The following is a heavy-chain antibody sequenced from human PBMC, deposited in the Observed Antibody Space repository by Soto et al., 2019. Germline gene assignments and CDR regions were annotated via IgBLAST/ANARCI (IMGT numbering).Heavy chain of an antibody. CDR2: IYYSGST. CDR3: ARGGFYYDRSDSWKLHT. J-gene: IGHJ4*02. V-gene: IGHV4-59*01. Sequence: SETLCLTCTVSGGPMSSFYWTWIRQPPGKGLEWIGYIYYSGSTNYNPSLKSRVTMSVDTSKNHFSLKLSSVTAADTAVYYCARGGFYYDRSDSWKLHTRGPALLLTLSS. D-gene: IGHD3-22*01. CDR1: GGPMSSFY.